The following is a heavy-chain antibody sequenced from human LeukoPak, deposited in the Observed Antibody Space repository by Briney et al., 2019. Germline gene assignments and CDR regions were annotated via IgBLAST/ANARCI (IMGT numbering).Heavy chain of an antibody. D-gene: IGHD3-3*01. V-gene: IGHV3-30*02. Sequence: PGGSLRLSCAASGFTFSSYGMHWVRQAPGKGLEWVAFIRYDGSNKYYADSVKGRFTISRDNSKNTLYLQMNSLRAEDTAVYYCAKDRGPRYYDFWSGSEGRRYYYMDVWGKGTTVTVSS. CDR2: IRYDGSNK. CDR3: AKDRGPRYYDFWSGSEGRRYYYMDV. CDR1: GFTFSSYG. J-gene: IGHJ6*03.